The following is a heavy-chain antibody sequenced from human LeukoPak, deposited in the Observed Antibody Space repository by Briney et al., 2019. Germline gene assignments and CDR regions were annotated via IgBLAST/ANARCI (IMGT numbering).Heavy chain of an antibody. CDR2: ISSSSSNT. CDR1: GFTFARHS. J-gene: IGHJ4*02. V-gene: IGHV3-21*01. D-gene: IGHD3-22*01. CDR3: VRAVEYYYDSSGYAVDY. Sequence: GGSLRLSCAASGFTFARHSMNWVRQAPGKGLEWVSSISSSSSNTYYADSVTGRFTISRDNAKNSLYLQMNSLRAEDTAVYYCVRAVEYYYDSSGYAVDYWGQGTLVTVSS.